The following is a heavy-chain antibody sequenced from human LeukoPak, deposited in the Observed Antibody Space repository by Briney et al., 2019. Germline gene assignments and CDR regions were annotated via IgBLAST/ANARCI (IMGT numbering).Heavy chain of an antibody. V-gene: IGHV3-7*03. CDR1: GFTFSCHW. Sequence: PGGSLRLSCAASGFTFSCHWMYWVRQAPGKGLEWVANIKQDGSAKPYVDSVKGRFTISRDNAKNSLFLQMNSLRVEDTAVYYCARDNGWSADFWGQGTLVTVSS. D-gene: IGHD2-15*01. J-gene: IGHJ4*02. CDR2: IKQDGSAK. CDR3: ARDNGWSADF.